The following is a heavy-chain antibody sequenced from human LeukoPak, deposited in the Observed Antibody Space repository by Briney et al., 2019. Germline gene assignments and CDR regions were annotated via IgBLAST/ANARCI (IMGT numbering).Heavy chain of an antibody. CDR1: GFTFSNYA. J-gene: IGHJ4*02. CDR3: AKDRSGSYLRGYFDY. V-gene: IGHV3-23*01. Sequence: PGGSLRLSCAASGFTFSNYAMSWVRQAPGKGLEWVSGISGSGGSTYYADSVKGRFTISRDNSKNTLFLQMNTLRAEDTAVYYCAKDRSGSYLRGYFDYWGQGTLVTVSS. CDR2: ISGSGGST. D-gene: IGHD1-26*01.